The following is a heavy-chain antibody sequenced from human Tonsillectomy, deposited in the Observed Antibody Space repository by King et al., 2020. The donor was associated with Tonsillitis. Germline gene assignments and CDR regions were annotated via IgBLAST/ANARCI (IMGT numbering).Heavy chain of an antibody. D-gene: IGHD4-23*01. CDR1: GFPFIDYW. Sequence: EVQLVESGGDLVQPGGSLRLSCAASGFPFIDYWMTWVRQAPGKGLEWVANIKQDGSEKYFVDSVKGRFTISRDNAENSLYLQMNSLRAEDTAVYYCARATRWYLGPYYFDSWGQGTLVTVSS. J-gene: IGHJ4*02. CDR3: ARATRWYLGPYYFDS. V-gene: IGHV3-7*01. CDR2: IKQDGSEK.